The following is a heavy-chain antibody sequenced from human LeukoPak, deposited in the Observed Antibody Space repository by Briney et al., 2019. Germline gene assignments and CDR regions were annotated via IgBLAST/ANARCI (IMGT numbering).Heavy chain of an antibody. J-gene: IGHJ6*03. D-gene: IGHD2-21*02. V-gene: IGHV4-34*01. CDR1: GGSFSGYY. CDR3: ARGRMSVTPYYYYYYMDV. CDR2: INHSGST. Sequence: PETLSLTCAVYGGSFSGYYWSWIRQPPGKGLEWIGEINHSGSTNYNPSLKSRVTISVDTSKNQFSLKLSSVTAADTAVYYCARGRMSVTPYYYYYYMDVWGKGTTVTVSS.